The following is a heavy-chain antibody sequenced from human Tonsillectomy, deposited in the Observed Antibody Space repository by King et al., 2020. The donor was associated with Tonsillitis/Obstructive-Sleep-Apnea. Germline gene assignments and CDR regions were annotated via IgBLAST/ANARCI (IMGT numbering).Heavy chain of an antibody. CDR2: IYPGDSDT. V-gene: IGHV5-51*03. D-gene: IGHD2-21*02. CDR1: GYSFTSYW. CDR3: ARSAVVVTADWYFDL. J-gene: IGHJ2*01. Sequence: EAQLVQSGAEVKKPGESLKISCKGSGYSFTSYWIGWVRQMPGKGLEWMGIIYPGDSDTRYSPSFQGQVTIPADKSISTAYLQWSSLKASDTAMYYCARSAVVVTADWYFDLWGRGTLVTVSS.